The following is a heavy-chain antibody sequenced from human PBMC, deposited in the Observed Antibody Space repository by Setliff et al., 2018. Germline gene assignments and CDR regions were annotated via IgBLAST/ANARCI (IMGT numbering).Heavy chain of an antibody. D-gene: IGHD3-16*01. CDR3: ARDGGMGMIKGYYYGLDV. V-gene: IGHV3-48*03. J-gene: IGHJ6*02. CDR1: GFTFSSYT. Sequence: PGGSLRLSCAASGFTFSSYTMNWVRQGPGKGLEWVAYISSGGSIYYANSVKGRFTISRDNAKNSLYLQMNSLRAEDTAVYYCARDGGMGMIKGYYYGLDVWGQGTSVTVSS. CDR2: ISSGGSI.